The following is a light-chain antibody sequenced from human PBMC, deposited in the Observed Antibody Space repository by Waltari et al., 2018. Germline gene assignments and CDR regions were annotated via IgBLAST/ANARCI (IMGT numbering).Light chain of an antibody. CDR1: SSDVGANNF. J-gene: IGLJ3*02. CDR3: CSCVGRNIYWV. Sequence: QPALTQPRSVSGSPGQSVTITCTGTSSDVGANNFVSCYQHHPDNAPKLIIYDINKRPSGVPDRFSGSKSGNTASLTISGLQAEDEADYYCCSCVGRNIYWVFGGGTKLTVL. V-gene: IGLV2-11*01. CDR2: DIN.